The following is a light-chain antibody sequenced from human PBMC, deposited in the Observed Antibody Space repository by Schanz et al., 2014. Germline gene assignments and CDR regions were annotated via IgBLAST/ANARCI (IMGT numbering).Light chain of an antibody. Sequence: EIVLTQSPGTLSLSPGERATLSCRASQSISSKYFAWYQQRPGQAPRLLIYGASSRATGIPDRFSGSGSGTDFTLTISSLQSEDFAVYYCQQYNNWPPATFGQGTKLEIK. CDR3: QQYNNWPPAT. CDR2: GAS. J-gene: IGKJ2*01. CDR1: QSISSKY. V-gene: IGKV3-20*01.